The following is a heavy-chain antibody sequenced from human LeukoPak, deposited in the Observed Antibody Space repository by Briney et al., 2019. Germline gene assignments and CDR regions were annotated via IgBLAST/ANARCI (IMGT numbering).Heavy chain of an antibody. V-gene: IGHV4-34*01. J-gene: IGHJ4*02. CDR1: GGSFNDYY. CDR3: AREDYDSSGYYYVDY. Sequence: PSETLSLTCAVYGGSFNDYYWNWIRQPPGKGLEWIGEINLRGSTTYNPSLKSRVTISLDTSKNQFSLKLSSVTAADTAVYYCAREDYDSSGYYYVDYWGQGTLVTVSS. D-gene: IGHD3-22*01. CDR2: INLRGST.